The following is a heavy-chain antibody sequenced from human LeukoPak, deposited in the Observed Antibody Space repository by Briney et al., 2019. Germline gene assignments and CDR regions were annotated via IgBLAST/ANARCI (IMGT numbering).Heavy chain of an antibody. CDR3: ATYPLLGATRRYFDF. CDR1: GFTFNSYS. D-gene: IGHD1-26*01. CDR2: ISPGSNSI. J-gene: IGHJ4*02. Sequence: GGSLRLSCAASGFTFNSYSMNWVRQAPGKGLEWVSYISPGSNSIYYADSVKGRFTISRDNAKNSLYLQMNSLRDGDTALYYCATYPLLGATRRYFDFWGQGSLVTVSS. V-gene: IGHV3-48*02.